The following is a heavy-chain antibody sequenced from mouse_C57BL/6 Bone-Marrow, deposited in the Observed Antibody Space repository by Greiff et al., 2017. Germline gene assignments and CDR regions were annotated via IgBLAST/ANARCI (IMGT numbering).Heavy chain of an antibody. CDR3: ARDGGSSWYYFDY. D-gene: IGHD1-1*01. J-gene: IGHJ2*01. V-gene: IGHV5-16*01. Sequence: EVHLVESEGGLVQPGSSMKLSCTASGFTFSDYYMAWVRQVPEKGLEWVANINYDGSSTYYLDSLKSRFIISRDNAKNILYLQMSSLKSEDTATYYCARDGGSSWYYFDYWGQGTTLTVSS. CDR2: INYDGSST. CDR1: GFTFSDYY.